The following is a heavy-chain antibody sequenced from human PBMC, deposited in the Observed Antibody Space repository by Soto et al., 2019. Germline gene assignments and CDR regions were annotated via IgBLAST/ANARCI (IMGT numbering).Heavy chain of an antibody. J-gene: IGHJ5*02. V-gene: IGHV4-39*01. CDR1: GGSISSSSFY. CDR3: ARRYNWNYAFDP. Sequence: LETLSLTCTVSGGSISSSSFYWGWIRQPPGKALEWIASIYYSGITYYNPSLKSRLTISVKTSKNQFSLKLTSVTAADTAVYYCARRYNWNYAFDPWGQGTLVTVSS. D-gene: IGHD1-7*01. CDR2: IYYSGIT.